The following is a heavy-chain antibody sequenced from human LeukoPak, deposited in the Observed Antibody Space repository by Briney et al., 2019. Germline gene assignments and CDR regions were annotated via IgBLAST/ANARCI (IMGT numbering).Heavy chain of an antibody. Sequence: SVKVSCKASGGTFSSYGISWVRQAPGQGLEWMGGIIPIFGTANYAQKFQGRVTITADESTSTAYMELSSLRSEDTAVYCCASGVYYDSSGYSFEYWGQGTLVTVSS. CDR1: GGTFSSYG. D-gene: IGHD3-22*01. J-gene: IGHJ4*02. CDR3: ASGVYYDSSGYSFEY. V-gene: IGHV1-69*01. CDR2: IIPIFGTA.